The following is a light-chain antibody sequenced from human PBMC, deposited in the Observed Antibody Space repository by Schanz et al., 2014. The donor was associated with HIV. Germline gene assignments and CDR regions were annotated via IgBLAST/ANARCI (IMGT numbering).Light chain of an antibody. CDR1: QSVGGSQ. CDR3: QQYGSSPWT. Sequence: EIVLTQSPGRLSLSPGERATLSCRASQSVGGSQLAWFQLKRGQPPRLLIYATSFRAVGIPDRFSGSGSGTDFTLTISRVEPEDYAVYYCQQYGSSPWTFGQGTRVDVK. J-gene: IGKJ1*01. V-gene: IGKV3-20*01. CDR2: ATS.